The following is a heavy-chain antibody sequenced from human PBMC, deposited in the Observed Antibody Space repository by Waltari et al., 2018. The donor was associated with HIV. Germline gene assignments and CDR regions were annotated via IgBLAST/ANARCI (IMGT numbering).Heavy chain of an antibody. V-gene: IGHV3-23*01. CDR2: ISGSGGST. Sequence: EVQLLESGGGLVQPGGSLRLSCAASGFTFRGYAMNWVRQAPGKGLEWVSAISGSGGSTYYADTVEGRFTISRDNSKNTLYLQMNSLRAEGTAVYYCTKDRSEPFYWGQGTLFTGSS. J-gene: IGHJ4*02. D-gene: IGHD3-3*01. CDR3: TKDRSEPFY. CDR1: GFTFRGYA.